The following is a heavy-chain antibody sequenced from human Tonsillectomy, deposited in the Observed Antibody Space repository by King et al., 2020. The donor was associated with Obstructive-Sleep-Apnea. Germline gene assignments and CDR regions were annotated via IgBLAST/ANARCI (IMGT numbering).Heavy chain of an antibody. Sequence: QLQESGPGLVKPSETLSLMCTVSGVSISRYFLTVIGQPAGKGLEWIGLSDTSGSTNYNTSLNSRLTMSVDMAKNQFSLKLSSVTAADTAVYYCAREGSGSRPFDYWGQGTLVTVSS. V-gene: IGHV4-4*07. CDR3: AREGSGSRPFDY. D-gene: IGHD3-10*01. CDR2: SDTSGST. J-gene: IGHJ4*02. CDR1: GVSISRYF.